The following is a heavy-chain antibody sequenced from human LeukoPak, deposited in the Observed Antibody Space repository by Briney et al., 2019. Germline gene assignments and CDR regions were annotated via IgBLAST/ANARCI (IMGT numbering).Heavy chain of an antibody. D-gene: IGHD6-19*01. CDR3: AKDSSGWYGPYYYGMDV. J-gene: IGHJ6*04. Sequence: GGSLRLSCAASGFTFSSYAMSWVRQAPRKGLEWVSAISGSGGSTYYADSVKGRFTISRDNSKNTLYLQMNSLRAEDTAVYYCAKDSSGWYGPYYYGMDVWGKGTTVTVSS. V-gene: IGHV3-23*01. CDR2: ISGSGGST. CDR1: GFTFSSYA.